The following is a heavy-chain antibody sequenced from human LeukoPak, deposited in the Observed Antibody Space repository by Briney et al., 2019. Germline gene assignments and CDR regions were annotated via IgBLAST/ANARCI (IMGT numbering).Heavy chain of an antibody. V-gene: IGHV4-59*08. J-gene: IGHJ6*02. D-gene: IGHD3-9*01. CDR3: AIRTIRGDNSYYDTDYFFGMDV. CDR2: IFNNGNT. Sequence: SETLSLTCTVSAGSIRSYYWSWIRQSPGKGLEWIGYIFNNGNTNYNPSLGSRATISGDTSRNQFSLKLISLTAADTAVYYCAIRTIRGDNSYYDTDYFFGMDVWGQGTTVTVSS. CDR1: AGSIRSYY.